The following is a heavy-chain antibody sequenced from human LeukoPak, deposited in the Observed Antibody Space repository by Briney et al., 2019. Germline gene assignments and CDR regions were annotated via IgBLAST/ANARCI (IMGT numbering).Heavy chain of an antibody. J-gene: IGHJ4*02. CDR3: ARNPYYYGSGSLAPFDY. CDR2: ISSSSSYI. D-gene: IGHD3-10*01. Sequence: GGSLRLSCAASGFTFSSYAMSWVRQAPGKGLEWVSSISSSSSYIYYADSVKGRFTISRDNAKNSLYLQMNSLRAEDTAVYYCARNPYYYGSGSLAPFDYWGQGTLVTVSS. CDR1: GFTFSSYA. V-gene: IGHV3-21*01.